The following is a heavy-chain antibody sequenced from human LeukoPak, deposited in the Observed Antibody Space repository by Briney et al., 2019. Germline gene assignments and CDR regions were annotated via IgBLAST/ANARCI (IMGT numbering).Heavy chain of an antibody. CDR3: ARGPQCEPLKWGAFDI. V-gene: IGHV4-39*01. D-gene: IGHD1-26*01. J-gene: IGHJ3*02. Sequence: SETLSLTCTVSGGSISINTYYSGWIRQPPGRGLEWGVSIYSSGSTYYNPSLKSRVTISVDTSKNQFSLKLTSVTAADTAMYYCARGPQCEPLKWGAFDIWGQGTMVSVSS. CDR1: GGSISINTYY. CDR2: IYSSGST.